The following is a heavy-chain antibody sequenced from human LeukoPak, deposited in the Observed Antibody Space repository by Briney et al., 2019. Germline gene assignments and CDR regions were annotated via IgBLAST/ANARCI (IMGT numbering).Heavy chain of an antibody. Sequence: GGSLRLSCAASGFTFSNYAMSWVRQAPGKGLEWVSTISSSGGSAYYADSVKGRFTISRDSSKNTLYLQMNSLGAEDTAVYHCAKEGVARVYYGMDVWGQGTTVTVSS. D-gene: IGHD2-8*01. CDR2: ISSSGGSA. V-gene: IGHV3-23*01. CDR1: GFTFSNYA. CDR3: AKEGVARVYYGMDV. J-gene: IGHJ6*02.